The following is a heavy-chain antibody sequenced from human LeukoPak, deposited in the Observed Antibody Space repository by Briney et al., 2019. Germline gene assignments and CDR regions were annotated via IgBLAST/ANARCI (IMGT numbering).Heavy chain of an antibody. D-gene: IGHD2-8*01. CDR3: ARGNDDYYYCGMDV. V-gene: IGHV1-8*01. CDR1: GYTFTSYD. J-gene: IGHJ6*02. Sequence: GAPVKVSCKASGYTFTSYDINWVRQATGQGLEWMGWMNPNSGNTGYAQKFQGRVTMTRNTSISTAYMELSSLRSEDTAVYYCARGNDDYYYCGMDVWGQGTTVTVSS. CDR2: MNPNSGNT.